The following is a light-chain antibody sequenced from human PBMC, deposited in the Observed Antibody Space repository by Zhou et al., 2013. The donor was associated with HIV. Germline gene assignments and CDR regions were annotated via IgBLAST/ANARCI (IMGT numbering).Light chain of an antibody. CDR1: HGINSA. J-gene: IGKJ5*01. CDR2: DAF. Sequence: AIQLTQSPSSLSGSVGDRVTITCRTSHGINSALAWYQQKPGKAPKLLIYDAFNLHSGVPSRFSGSGSGRDFTLTITSLQPEDSATYYCQQFNSYPITFGQG. CDR3: QQFNSYPIT. V-gene: IGKV1-13*02.